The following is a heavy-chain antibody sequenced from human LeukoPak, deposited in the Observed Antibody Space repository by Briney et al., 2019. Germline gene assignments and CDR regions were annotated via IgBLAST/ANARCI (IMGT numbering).Heavy chain of an antibody. D-gene: IGHD1-26*01. CDR2: IWYDGSKK. Sequence: RGGSLRLSCAVSGFTFNAYGMHWVRQAPGKGLEGVAFIWYDGSKKYYADSVKGRFTISRDNSKSTLYLQMNSLRTEDTAMYYCAKGREPGGLDYWGQGTLVTVSS. V-gene: IGHV3-30*02. CDR1: GFTFNAYG. J-gene: IGHJ4*02. CDR3: AKGREPGGLDY.